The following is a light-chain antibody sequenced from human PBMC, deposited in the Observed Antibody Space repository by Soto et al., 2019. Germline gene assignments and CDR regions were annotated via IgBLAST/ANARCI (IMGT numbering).Light chain of an antibody. Sequence: EIVMTQSPATLSVSPGERAILSCRASKSVSNNLAWYQQKPGQAPRLLIYGASTRATGIPARFSGSGSATEFTLRISSLQSEDFAIYYCQQYNNWPPRTFGGGNKVEIK. J-gene: IGKJ4*01. CDR3: QQYNNWPPRT. CDR1: KSVSNN. CDR2: GAS. V-gene: IGKV3-15*01.